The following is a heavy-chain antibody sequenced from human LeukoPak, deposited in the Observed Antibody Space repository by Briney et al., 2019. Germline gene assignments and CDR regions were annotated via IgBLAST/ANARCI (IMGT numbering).Heavy chain of an antibody. CDR3: ARDDYYGSGSYWGAFDI. CDR2: ISSSSSYI. V-gene: IGHV3-21*01. CDR1: GFTFSSYS. Sequence: PGGSLRLSCAASGFTFSSYSMNWVRQAPGKGLEWVSSISSSSSYIYYADSVKGRFTISRDNAKDSLYLQMNSLRAEDTAMYYCARDDYYGSGSYWGAFDIWGQGTVVTVSS. D-gene: IGHD3-10*01. J-gene: IGHJ3*02.